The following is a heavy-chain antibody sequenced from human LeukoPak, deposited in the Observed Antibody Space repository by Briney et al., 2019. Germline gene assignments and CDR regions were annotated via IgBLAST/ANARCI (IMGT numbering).Heavy chain of an antibody. CDR2: VYYSGST. D-gene: IGHD6-13*01. CDR1: GGSVSSDIYY. V-gene: IGHV4-61*01. CDR3: ARDRIAAAGNYYYYGMDV. Sequence: SETLSLTCTVSGGSVSSDIYYWSWIRQPPGEGLKWIGYVYYSGSTYYNPSLKSRVTISVDTSKNQFSLKLSSVTAADTAVYYCARDRIAAAGNYYYYGMDVWGQGTTVTVSS. J-gene: IGHJ6*02.